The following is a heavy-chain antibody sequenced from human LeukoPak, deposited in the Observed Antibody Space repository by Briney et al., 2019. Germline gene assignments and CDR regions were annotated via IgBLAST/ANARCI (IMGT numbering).Heavy chain of an antibody. V-gene: IGHV3-33*01. D-gene: IGHD3-22*01. Sequence: GGSLRLYCVVSGISFSSHGMHWVRQAPGKGLEWVAVIWYDGTNKDYADSVKGRFTISRDNSKNTLFLQMTSLRAEDTAVYYCARVRNNYDSSGFSAAEYWGQGTLVTVSS. CDR2: IWYDGTNK. CDR3: ARVRNNYDSSGFSAAEY. CDR1: GISFSSHG. J-gene: IGHJ4*02.